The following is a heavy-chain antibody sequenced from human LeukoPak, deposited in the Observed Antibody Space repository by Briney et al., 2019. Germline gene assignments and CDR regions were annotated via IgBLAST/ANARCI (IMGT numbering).Heavy chain of an antibody. CDR3: ARNGGSGTYYDGSFDY. CDR1: GGSISSYY. Sequence: KPSETLSLTCTVSGGSISSYYWSWIRQSAGKGLEWIVRIYTSGSTNYNPSLKSRVTMSVDTSKNQFSLKLSSVTAADTAVYYCARNGGSGTYYDGSFDYWGQGTLVTVSS. V-gene: IGHV4-4*07. CDR2: IYTSGST. J-gene: IGHJ4*02. D-gene: IGHD1-26*01.